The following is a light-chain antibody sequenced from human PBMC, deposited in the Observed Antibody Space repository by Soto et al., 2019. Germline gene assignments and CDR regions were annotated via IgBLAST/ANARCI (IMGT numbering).Light chain of an antibody. V-gene: IGKV3-11*01. CDR2: DAS. CDR1: QSVSNY. J-gene: IGKJ1*01. CDR3: QHYNSYSEA. Sequence: EIVLTQSPATLSLSPGERATLSCRASQSVSNYLGWYQQKAGQAPRLLIYDASNRATGIPARFSGSGSGTDFTLTISSLEPDDFATYYCQHYNSYSEAFGQGTKVDIK.